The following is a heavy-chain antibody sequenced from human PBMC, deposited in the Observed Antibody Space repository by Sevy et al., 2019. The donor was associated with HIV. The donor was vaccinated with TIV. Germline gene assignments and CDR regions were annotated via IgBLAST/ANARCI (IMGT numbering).Heavy chain of an antibody. V-gene: IGHV3-23*01. CDR3: AKSGGYTKGAFDI. CDR1: GFTFSSYA. CDR2: ISGSGGST. Sequence: GGSLRLSCAASGFTFSSYAMSWVRQAPGKGLEWVSAISGSGGSTYYADSVKGRFTISRDNSKNTLYLQMSSLRAEDTAVYYCAKSGGYTKGAFDIWGQGTMVTVSS. D-gene: IGHD5-12*01. J-gene: IGHJ3*02.